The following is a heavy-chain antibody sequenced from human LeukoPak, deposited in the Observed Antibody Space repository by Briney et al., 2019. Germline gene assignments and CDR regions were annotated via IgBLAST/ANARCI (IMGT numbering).Heavy chain of an antibody. Sequence: ASVTVSCKVSGYTFINYYMHWVRQAPGQGLEWMGIINPSGGSAYYAQKSQGRVTMTSDVSTSTFHMELSSLRSEDTAVYYCARPVDTASLVNWGQGTLVTVSS. CDR1: GYTFINYY. V-gene: IGHV1-46*01. D-gene: IGHD5-18*01. CDR3: ARPVDTASLVN. J-gene: IGHJ4*02. CDR2: INPSGGSA.